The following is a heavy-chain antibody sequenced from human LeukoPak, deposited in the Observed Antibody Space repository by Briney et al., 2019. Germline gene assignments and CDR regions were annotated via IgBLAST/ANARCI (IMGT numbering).Heavy chain of an antibody. V-gene: IGHV3-21*01. D-gene: IGHD5-18*01. CDR3: ARESSPGYSCGYPLAY. CDR2: ISSSSSYI. Sequence: GGSLRLSCAASGFTFSSYSMNWVRQAPGKGLEWVSSISSSSSYIYYADSVKGRFTISRDNAKNSLYLQMNSLRADDTAVYYCARESSPGYSCGYPLAYWGQGTLVTVSS. CDR1: GFTFSSYS. J-gene: IGHJ4*02.